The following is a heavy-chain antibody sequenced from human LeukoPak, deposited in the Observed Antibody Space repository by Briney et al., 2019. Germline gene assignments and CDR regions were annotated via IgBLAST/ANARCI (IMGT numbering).Heavy chain of an antibody. CDR1: GFTFGSYA. Sequence: GGSLRLSCAASGFTFGSYAMSWVRQAPGKGLEWVSGVSGSGRSTYYADSVKGRLTISRDNSRNTLYLQMNSLRVEDTAVYYCAKASDSSGYYEGYFQHWGQGTLVTVSS. J-gene: IGHJ1*01. D-gene: IGHD3-22*01. CDR3: AKASDSSGYYEGYFQH. CDR2: VSGSGRST. V-gene: IGHV3-23*01.